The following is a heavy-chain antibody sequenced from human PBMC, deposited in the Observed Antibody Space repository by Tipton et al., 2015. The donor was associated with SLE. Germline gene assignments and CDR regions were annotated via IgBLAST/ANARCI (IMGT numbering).Heavy chain of an antibody. D-gene: IGHD6-19*01. Sequence: GLVKPSETLSLTCTVSDGSISDYYWTWIRQPAGEGLEWIGRIYASGSTNYNPSLRSRVAMSVDTSKSHFSLKLSSVTAAGTAVYYCARDCPTVAGSFDSWGQGALVIVSA. J-gene: IGHJ4*02. CDR3: ARDCPTVAGSFDS. CDR2: IYASGST. V-gene: IGHV4-4*07. CDR1: DGSISDYY.